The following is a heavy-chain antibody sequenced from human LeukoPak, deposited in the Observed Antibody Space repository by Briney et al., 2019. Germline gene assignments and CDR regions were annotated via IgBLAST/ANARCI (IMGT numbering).Heavy chain of an antibody. J-gene: IGHJ4*02. CDR2: TSAGGGTT. CDR1: GLSFVSYA. CDR3: AKSQHLVAEFDY. D-gene: IGHD1-14*01. V-gene: IGHV3-23*01. Sequence: PGGSLRLSCAASGLSFVSYAMTWVRQAPGKGLEWVSATSAGGGTTYYADSVKGRFTISRDNFKNTLYLQMNSLRADDTAVYYCAKSQHLVAEFDYWGQGTLVTVSS.